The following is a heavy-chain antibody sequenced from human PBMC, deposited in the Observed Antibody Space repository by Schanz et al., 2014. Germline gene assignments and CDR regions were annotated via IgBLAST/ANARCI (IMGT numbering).Heavy chain of an antibody. CDR1: GFTFSTHA. Sequence: EVQLLESGGGVVQPGRSLRLSCAASGFTFSTHAMHWVRQAPGKGLEWVSYVSRSTPDIYYADSVKGRFTISRDNSKNTLYLQMSSLRAEDTAVYYCAKSLESCPGGRSSRGYFDYWGQGTLVTVSS. V-gene: IGHV3-23*01. CDR2: VSRSTPDI. J-gene: IGHJ4*02. CDR3: AKSLESCPGGRSSRGYFDY. D-gene: IGHD2-8*02.